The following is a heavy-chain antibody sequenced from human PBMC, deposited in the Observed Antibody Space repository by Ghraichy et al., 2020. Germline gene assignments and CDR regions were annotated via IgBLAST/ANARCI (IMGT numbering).Heavy chain of an antibody. J-gene: IGHJ6*02. D-gene: IGHD4-17*01. CDR2: IIPIFGTA. CDR1: GGTFSSYA. CDR3: ARVVLTTVTTIERNYYYYGMDV. V-gene: IGHV1-69*13. Sequence: SVKVSCKASGGTFSSYAISWVRQAPGQGLEWMGGIIPIFGTANYAQKFQGRVTITADESTSTAYMELSSLRSEDTAVYYCARVVLTTVTTIERNYYYYGMDVWGQGTTVTVSS.